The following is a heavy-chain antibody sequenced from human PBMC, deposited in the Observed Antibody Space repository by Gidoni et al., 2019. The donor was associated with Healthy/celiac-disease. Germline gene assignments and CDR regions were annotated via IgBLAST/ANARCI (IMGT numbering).Heavy chain of an antibody. CDR3: ARSTQSRAGYYGMDV. CDR1: GFTFRRYS. V-gene: IGHV3-21*01. J-gene: IGHJ6*02. CDR2: ISSSSSYI. Sequence: EVQLVESGGGLVKPGGSLRLSCAASGFTFRRYSMNWVLQSPGKGLGWVSCISSSSSYIYYADSVKGRFTISRDNAKNSLYLQMNSLRAEDTAVYYCARSTQSRAGYYGMDVWGQGTTVTVSS. D-gene: IGHD6-19*01.